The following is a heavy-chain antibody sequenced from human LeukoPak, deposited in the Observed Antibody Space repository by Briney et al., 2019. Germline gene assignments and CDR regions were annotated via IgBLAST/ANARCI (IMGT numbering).Heavy chain of an antibody. Sequence: GGSLRLSCAASGFTFSSYSMNWVRQAPGKGLEWVSSISSSSSYIYYADSVKGRFTISRDNSKNTLYLQMNSLRAEDTAVYYCAKEIADGDYGRYYFDYWGQGTLVTVSS. D-gene: IGHD4-17*01. CDR3: AKEIADGDYGRYYFDY. J-gene: IGHJ4*02. CDR2: ISSSSSYI. CDR1: GFTFSSYS. V-gene: IGHV3-21*04.